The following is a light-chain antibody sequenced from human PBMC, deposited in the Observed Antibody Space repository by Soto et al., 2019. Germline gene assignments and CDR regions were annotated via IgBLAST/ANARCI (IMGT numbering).Light chain of an antibody. V-gene: IGLV1-40*01. J-gene: IGLJ2*01. CDR3: QSYDSRVRVV. CDR1: SSNIGAGYD. Sequence: QSVLTQPPSVSGSPGQRVTISCTGNSSNIGAGYDVHWYQQLPGTAPKLLIYGNSNRPSGVPDRFSGSKSGTSASLAITGLQAEDEADYYCQSYDSRVRVVFGGGTKLTVL. CDR2: GNS.